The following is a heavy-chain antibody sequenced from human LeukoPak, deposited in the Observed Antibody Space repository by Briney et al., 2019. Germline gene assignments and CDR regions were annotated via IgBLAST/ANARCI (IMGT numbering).Heavy chain of an antibody. Sequence: GGSLGLSCAASGFTVSSNYMSWVRQAPGKGLEWVSVIYSGGSTYYADSVKGRFTISRDNSKNTLYLQMNSLRAEDTAVYYCAHSSSSFGGVIVSLDAFDIWGQGTMVTVSS. CDR1: GFTVSSNY. D-gene: IGHD3-16*02. CDR2: IYSGGST. V-gene: IGHV3-53*01. J-gene: IGHJ3*02. CDR3: AHSSSSFGGVIVSLDAFDI.